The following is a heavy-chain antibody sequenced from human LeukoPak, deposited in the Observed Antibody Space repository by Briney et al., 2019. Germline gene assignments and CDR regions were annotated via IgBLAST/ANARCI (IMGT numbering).Heavy chain of an antibody. CDR1: GGSISSYYW. CDR2: IYWDDDK. J-gene: IGHJ4*02. Sequence: TLSLTCTVSGGSISSYYWSWIRQPPGKALEWLALIYWDDDKRYIPSLKNKLTITKDTSKNQVVLAMTNMDPADTATYYCAHRIGRRGNYFDYWGQGTLVTVSS. V-gene: IGHV2-5*08. CDR3: AHRIGRRGNYFDY.